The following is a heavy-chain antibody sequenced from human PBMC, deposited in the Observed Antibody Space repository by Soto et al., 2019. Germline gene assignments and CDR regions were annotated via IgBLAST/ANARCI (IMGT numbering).Heavy chain of an antibody. V-gene: IGHV3-74*01. CDR3: VREGSGWYYFDY. Sequence: EVQLVESGGGLVQPGGSLRLSCAASGFTFSSYWMHWVRQVPGKGLVWVSRINSDASSTSYADSVKGRFTMSRDNAKNTLYLQMNSLRADDTAVYYCVREGSGWYYFDYWGQGTLVTVSS. J-gene: IGHJ4*02. CDR1: GFTFSSYW. CDR2: INSDASST. D-gene: IGHD6-13*01.